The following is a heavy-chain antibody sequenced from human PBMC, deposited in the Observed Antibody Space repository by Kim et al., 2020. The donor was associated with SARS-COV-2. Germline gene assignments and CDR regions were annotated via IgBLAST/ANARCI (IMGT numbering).Heavy chain of an antibody. D-gene: IGHD3-16*01. Sequence: GGSLRLSCAASGFTFSSYEMNWVRQAPGKGLEWVSYISSSGSTIYYADSVKGRFTISRDNAKNSLYLQMNSLRAEDTAVYYCARDYLSLREQRGPFDYWGQGTLVTVSS. J-gene: IGHJ4*02. V-gene: IGHV3-48*03. CDR1: GFTFSSYE. CDR2: ISSSGSTI. CDR3: ARDYLSLREQRGPFDY.